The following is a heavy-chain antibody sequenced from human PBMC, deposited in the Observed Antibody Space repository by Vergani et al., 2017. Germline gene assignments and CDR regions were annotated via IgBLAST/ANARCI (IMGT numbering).Heavy chain of an antibody. Sequence: EVQLVESGGGLVQPGGSLRLSCAASGFTFSSYSMNWVRQAPGKGLEWVSYISSSSSTIYYADSVKGRFTISRDNAKNSLYLQMNRLRAEDTAVYYCARGLYYDSSGYSGLWGQGTLVTVSS. D-gene: IGHD3-22*01. J-gene: IGHJ4*02. CDR1: GFTFSSYS. V-gene: IGHV3-48*01. CDR3: ARGLYYDSSGYSGL. CDR2: ISSSSSTI.